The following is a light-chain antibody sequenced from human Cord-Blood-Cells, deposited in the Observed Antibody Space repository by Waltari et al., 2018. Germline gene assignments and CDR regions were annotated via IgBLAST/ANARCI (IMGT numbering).Light chain of an antibody. CDR3: QQYGSSPYT. CDR1: QSVSSSY. CDR2: GAS. J-gene: IGKJ2*01. Sequence: EIVLKLSPGTLSLSPGERATLSCRASQSVSSSYLAWYQQKPGQAPRLLIYGASSRATGIPDRFSGSGSGTDFTLTISRLEPEDFAVYYCQQYGSSPYTFGQGTKLEIK. V-gene: IGKV3-20*01.